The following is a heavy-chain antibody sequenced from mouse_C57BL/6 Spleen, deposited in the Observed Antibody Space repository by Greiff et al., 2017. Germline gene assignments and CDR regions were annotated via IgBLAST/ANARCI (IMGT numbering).Heavy chain of an antibody. J-gene: IGHJ2*01. CDR2: IDPYSGGT. CDR3: ASWLLPYDFDY. CDR1: GYTFTSYW. Sequence: VQLQQPGAELVKPGASVKLSCKASGYTFTSYWMHWVKQRPGRGLEWIGRIDPYSGGTKYNEKFKSKATLTVDKPSSTAYLQRSSLTSEDSSDYSCASWLLPYDFDYWGQGTTLTVAS. D-gene: IGHD2-3*01. V-gene: IGHV1-72*01.